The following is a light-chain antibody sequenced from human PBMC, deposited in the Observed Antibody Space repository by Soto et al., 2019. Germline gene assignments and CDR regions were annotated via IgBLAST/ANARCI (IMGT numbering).Light chain of an antibody. V-gene: IGLV2-23*01. Sequence: QYALTQPASVSGSPGQSITIYCTGTSSDVGSYNLVSWYQQHPGKAPKLMIYEGSKRPSGVSNRFSGSKSGNTASLTISGLQAEDEADYYCCSYAGSSTPWVFGGGTKLTVL. CDR1: SSDVGSYNL. CDR2: EGS. CDR3: CSYAGSSTPWV. J-gene: IGLJ3*02.